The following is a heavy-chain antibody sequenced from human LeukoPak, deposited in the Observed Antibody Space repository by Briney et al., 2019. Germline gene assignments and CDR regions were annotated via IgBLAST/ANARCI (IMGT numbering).Heavy chain of an antibody. CDR3: AKAGSIRFDY. V-gene: IGHV3-23*01. D-gene: IGHD1-26*01. CDR2: ISGSGGST. CDR1: GFTFSSYG. J-gene: IGHJ4*02. Sequence: GGTLRLSCAASGFTFSSYGMSWVRQAPGKGLEWVSAISGSGGSTYYADSVKGRFTISRDNSRNTLYLQMNSLRAEDTAVYYCAKAGSIRFDYWGQGTLVTVSS.